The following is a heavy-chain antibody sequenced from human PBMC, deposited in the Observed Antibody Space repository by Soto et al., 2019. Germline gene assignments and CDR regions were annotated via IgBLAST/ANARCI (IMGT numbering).Heavy chain of an antibody. J-gene: IGHJ6*02. D-gene: IGHD2-15*01. CDR1: GFTFSSYA. Sequence: GGSLRLSCAASGFTFSSYAMSWVRQAPGKGLEWVSAISGSGGSTYYADSVKGRFTISRDNSKNTLYLQMNSLRAEDTAVYYSAKGQYCSGGSCYSLDYYYYYGMDVWGQGTTVTVSS. V-gene: IGHV3-23*01. CDR2: ISGSGGST. CDR3: AKGQYCSGGSCYSLDYYYYYGMDV.